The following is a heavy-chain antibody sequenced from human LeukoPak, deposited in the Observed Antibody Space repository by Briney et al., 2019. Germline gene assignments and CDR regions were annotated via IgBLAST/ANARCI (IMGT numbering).Heavy chain of an antibody. J-gene: IGHJ5*02. Sequence: PSETLSLTCTVSGGSISSYYWSWIRQPPGKGLEWIGYIYYSGSTNYNPSLKSRVTISVDTSKNQFSLKLSSVTAADTAVYYCARRAEGDIVVVPAAWGSDWFDPWGQGTLVTVSS. CDR3: ARRAEGDIVVVPAAWGSDWFDP. D-gene: IGHD2-2*01. CDR2: IYYSGST. V-gene: IGHV4-59*08. CDR1: GGSISSYY.